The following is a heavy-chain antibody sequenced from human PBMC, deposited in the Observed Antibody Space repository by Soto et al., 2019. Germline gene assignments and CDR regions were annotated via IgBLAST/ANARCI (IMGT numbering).Heavy chain of an antibody. CDR1: EFDFSNYA. CDR2: ITASGATT. J-gene: IGHJ4*02. V-gene: IGHV3-23*01. Sequence: VQLLESGGGLIQPGGSLRLSCAASEFDFSNYAMAWVRQAPGKGLEWVSHITASGATTYYADSVKGRFTISRDNSKNTLYLQMNSLRAEDTAVYYCARPPNEYSSSSGPGYWGQGTLVTVSS. D-gene: IGHD6-6*01. CDR3: ARPPNEYSSSSGPGY.